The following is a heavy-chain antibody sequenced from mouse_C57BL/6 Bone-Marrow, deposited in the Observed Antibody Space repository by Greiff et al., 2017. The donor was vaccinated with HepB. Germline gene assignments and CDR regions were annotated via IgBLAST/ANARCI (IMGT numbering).Heavy chain of an antibody. Sequence: VQLQQPGAELVRPGSSVKLSCKASGYTFTSYWMHWVKQRPIQGLEWIGNIDPSDSETHSNQKFKDKATLTVDKSSSTAYMQLSSLTSEDSAVDNGASSQGYFDVWGTGTTVTVSS. V-gene: IGHV1-52*01. CDR2: IDPSDSET. J-gene: IGHJ1*03. CDR1: GYTFTSYW. CDR3: ASSQGYFDV.